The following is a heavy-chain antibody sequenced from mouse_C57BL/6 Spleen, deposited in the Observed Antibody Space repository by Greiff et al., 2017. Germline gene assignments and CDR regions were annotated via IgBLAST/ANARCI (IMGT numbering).Heavy chain of an antibody. J-gene: IGHJ1*03. CDR2: INPGSGGT. Sequence: VKLMESGAELVRPGTSVKVSCKASGYAFTNYLIEWVKQRPGQGLEWIGVINPGSGGTNYNEKFKGKATLTVDKSSSTAYMQLSSLTSEDSAVYVCARRGTVVAHWYFDVWGTGTTVTVSS. CDR3: ARRGTVVAHWYFDV. CDR1: GYAFTNYL. V-gene: IGHV1-54*01. D-gene: IGHD1-1*01.